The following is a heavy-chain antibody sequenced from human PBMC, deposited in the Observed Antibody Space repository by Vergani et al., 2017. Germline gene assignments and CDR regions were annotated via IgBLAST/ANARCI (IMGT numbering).Heavy chain of an antibody. CDR1: GFTVSSNY. D-gene: IGHD6-13*01. J-gene: IGHJ6*02. CDR3: ARERVAAAGIYYGMDV. CDR2: IYSGGST. V-gene: IGHV3-66*02. Sequence: EVQLVESGGGLVQPGGSLRLSCAASGFTVSSNYMSWVRQAPGKGLEWVSVIYSGGSTYYADPVKGRFTISRDNSKNTLYLQMNSLRAEDTAVYYCARERVAAAGIYYGMDVWGQGTTVTVSS.